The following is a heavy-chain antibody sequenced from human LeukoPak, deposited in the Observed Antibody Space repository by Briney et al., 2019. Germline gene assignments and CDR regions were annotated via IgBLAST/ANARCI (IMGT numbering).Heavy chain of an antibody. CDR1: GFTFSSYS. CDR3: ARDLHGDYAFDY. Sequence: GGSLRLSCAASGFTFSSYSMNWVRQAPGKGLEWVSSMSSSSTYISYADSVKGRFTISRDNAKNSLYLQMNSLRAEDTAVYYCARDLHGDYAFDYWGQGTLVTVSS. D-gene: IGHD4-17*01. J-gene: IGHJ4*02. V-gene: IGHV3-21*01. CDR2: MSSSSTYI.